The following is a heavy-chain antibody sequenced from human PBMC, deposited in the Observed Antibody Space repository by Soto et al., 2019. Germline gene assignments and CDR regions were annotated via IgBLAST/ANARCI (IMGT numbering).Heavy chain of an antibody. J-gene: IGHJ5*01. CDR1: DLTFSGLS. CDR3: ARGFIFYPLGLWFEP. Sequence: GGPRQRSFSASDLTFSGLSREGVRRAPGKGLEWVSSISSSSSYIHYADSVKGRFTISRDNAKNALYLQMNSLRAEDTAVYYCARGFIFYPLGLWFEPRGQGTQV. V-gene: IGHV3-21*01. CDR2: ISSSSSYI. D-gene: IGHD3-3*02.